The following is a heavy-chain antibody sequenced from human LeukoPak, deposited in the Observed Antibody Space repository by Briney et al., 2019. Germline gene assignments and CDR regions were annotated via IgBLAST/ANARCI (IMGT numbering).Heavy chain of an antibody. J-gene: IGHJ3*02. D-gene: IGHD3-22*01. CDR3: ARDGHRRYHYDSSGREDAFDI. V-gene: IGHV1-18*01. CDR1: GYTFTNYG. Sequence: ASVKLSCKASGYTFTNYGISWVRQAPGQGLEWMGWISAYNGNTNYAQKLQGRVTMTRDTSTSTAYMELRSLRSDDTAVYYCARDGHRRYHYDSSGREDAFDIWGQGTMVTVSS. CDR2: ISAYNGNT.